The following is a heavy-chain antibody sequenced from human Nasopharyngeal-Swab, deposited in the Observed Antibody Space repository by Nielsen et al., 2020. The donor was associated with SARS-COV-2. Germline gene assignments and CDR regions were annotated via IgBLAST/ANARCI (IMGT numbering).Heavy chain of an antibody. CDR3: ARLANSPYDAFDF. Sequence: SGPTLVKPTQTLTLTCTFSGFSLSTSGVCVTWIRQPPGKALEWLALIDWDDDKYYTPSLKTRLTISKDTSKNQVVLTMTNMDPVDTVTYYCARLANSPYDAFDFWGQGTMVTVSS. J-gene: IGHJ3*01. D-gene: IGHD4-23*01. CDR2: IDWDDDK. V-gene: IGHV2-70*12. CDR1: GFSLSTSGVC.